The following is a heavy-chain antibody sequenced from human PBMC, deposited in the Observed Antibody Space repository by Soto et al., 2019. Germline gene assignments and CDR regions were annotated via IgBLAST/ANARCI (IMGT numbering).Heavy chain of an antibody. J-gene: IGHJ6*02. CDR3: AKDRGSGYGMDV. V-gene: IGHV3-11*01. Sequence: GGSLRLSCAASGFTFSDSYMSWIRQAPGKGLEWISYITFSGNTVYYADSLKGRFTISRDNSKNTLYLQMNSLRAEDTAVYYCAKDRGSGYGMDVWGQGTTVTVSS. CDR2: ITFSGNTV. D-gene: IGHD3-10*01. CDR1: GFTFSDSY.